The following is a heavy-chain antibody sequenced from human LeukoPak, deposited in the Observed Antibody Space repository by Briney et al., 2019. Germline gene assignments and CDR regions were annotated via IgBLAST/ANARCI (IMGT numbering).Heavy chain of an antibody. V-gene: IGHV4-4*07. CDR1: GGSISSYY. J-gene: IGHJ4*02. CDR3: ARDLSHSGWYQEGY. CDR2: IYTSGST. D-gene: IGHD6-19*01. Sequence: SETLSLTCTVSGGSISSYYWSWIRQPAGKGLEWIGRIYTSGSTNHNPPLKSRVTMSVDTSKNQFSLKLTSVTAADTAVYYCARDLSHSGWYQEGYWGQGTLVTVSS.